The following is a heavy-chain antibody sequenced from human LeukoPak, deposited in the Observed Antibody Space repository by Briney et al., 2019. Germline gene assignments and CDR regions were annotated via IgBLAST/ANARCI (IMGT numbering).Heavy chain of an antibody. D-gene: IGHD3-22*01. J-gene: IGHJ4*02. CDR3: ARHPNYYDSSGYYKGFDC. CDR1: GFTFTSYW. CDR2: IKQDGSEK. Sequence: PGGCLRLSCAASGFTFTSYWMRWVRQAPGKGLEWVASIKQDGSEKYYVDSVKGRFTISRDNAKNSLNLQMNSLRAEDTAVYYCARHPNYYDSSGYYKGFDCWGQGTLVTVSS. V-gene: IGHV3-7*03.